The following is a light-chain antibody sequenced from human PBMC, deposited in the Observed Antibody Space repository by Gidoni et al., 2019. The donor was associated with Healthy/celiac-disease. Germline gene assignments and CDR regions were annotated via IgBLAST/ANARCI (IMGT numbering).Light chain of an antibody. J-gene: IGKJ4*01. CDR3: QHSYSTPLT. Sequence: DIQMTQSPSSLSASVGDRVTITCRASQSISSYLNWYQQKPGKAPKLLIYAASSLQSGVPSRFSGSGSGTDFTLTISILQPDYFSTYYCQHSYSTPLTFXGXTKVEIK. CDR2: AAS. CDR1: QSISSY. V-gene: IGKV1-39*01.